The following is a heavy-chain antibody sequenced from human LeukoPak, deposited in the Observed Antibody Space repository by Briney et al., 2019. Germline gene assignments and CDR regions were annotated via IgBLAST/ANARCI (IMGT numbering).Heavy chain of an antibody. D-gene: IGHD6-19*01. CDR2: ISSTTSHI. CDR3: ARHTSGFDY. V-gene: IGHV3-21*01. CDR1: GFTFSSYS. Sequence: GGSLRLSCAASGFTFSSYSMNWVRQAPGKGLEWVSSISSTTSHIYYADSVKGRFTISRDNAKNSLYLQMNSLRAEDTAVYYCARHTSGFDYWGQGTLVTVSS. J-gene: IGHJ4*02.